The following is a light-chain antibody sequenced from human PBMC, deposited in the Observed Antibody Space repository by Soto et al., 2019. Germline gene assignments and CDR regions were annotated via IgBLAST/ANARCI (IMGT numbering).Light chain of an antibody. CDR3: QSYDSSLSGLSGSV. Sequence: QSALTQPASVSGSPGQSITISCTGTSSDVGGYNYVSWYQQHPGKAPKLMIYDVSNRPSGVPDRFSGSKSGTSASLAITGLQAEDEADYYCQSYDSSLSGLSGSVFGGGTQLTVL. V-gene: IGLV2-14*01. CDR1: SSDVGGYNY. J-gene: IGLJ7*01. CDR2: DVS.